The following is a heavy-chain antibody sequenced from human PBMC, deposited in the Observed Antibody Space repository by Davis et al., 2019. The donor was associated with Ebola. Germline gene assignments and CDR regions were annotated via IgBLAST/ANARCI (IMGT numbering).Heavy chain of an antibody. V-gene: IGHV3-49*04. Sequence: PGGSLRLSCTASGFTFGDYAMSWVRQAPGKGLEWVGFIRSKAYGGTTEYAASVKGRFTISRDDSKSIAYLQMNSLKTEDTAVYYCTREMYYDFWSGYYTYYYYGMDVWGQGTTVTVSS. CDR2: IRSKAYGGTT. CDR1: GFTFGDYA. D-gene: IGHD3-3*01. CDR3: TREMYYDFWSGYYTYYYYGMDV. J-gene: IGHJ6*02.